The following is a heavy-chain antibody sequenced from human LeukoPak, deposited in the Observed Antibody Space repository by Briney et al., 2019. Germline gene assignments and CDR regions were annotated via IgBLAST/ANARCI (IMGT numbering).Heavy chain of an antibody. D-gene: IGHD6-6*01. V-gene: IGHV4-59*01. CDR2: IYYSGSTNYNPSL. CDR1: GDSITGYY. J-gene: IGHJ5*02. CDR3: ARLATLSTIAARGRSWFDP. Sequence: PSETLSLTCTVSGDSITGYYWSWIRQPPGKGLDWIGYIYYSGSTNYNPSLNYNPSLKSRVTISVDPSKKQFSLKLNSVTAADTAVYYCARLATLSTIAARGRSWFDPWGQGTLVTVSS.